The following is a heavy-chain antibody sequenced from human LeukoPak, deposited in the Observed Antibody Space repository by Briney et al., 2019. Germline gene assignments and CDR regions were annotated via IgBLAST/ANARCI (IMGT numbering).Heavy chain of an antibody. CDR2: IYYSGRT. V-gene: IGHV4-59*01. CDR1: GGXISPYY. Sequence: SKTLSLTCTVSGGXISPYYCTWIRQSPGKALEWIGYIYYSGRTSYNPSLESRVTMSVDTSKNQFSLQLSSVTAADTAVYYCARDGNPWNLDVWGRGTLVTVSS. J-gene: IGHJ2*01. CDR3: ARDGNPWNLDV. D-gene: IGHD1-26*01.